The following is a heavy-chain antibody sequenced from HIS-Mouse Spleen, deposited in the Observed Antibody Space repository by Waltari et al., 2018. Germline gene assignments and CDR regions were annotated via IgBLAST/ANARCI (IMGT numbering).Heavy chain of an antibody. CDR1: GGCFSGYY. J-gene: IGHJ4*02. Sequence: QVQLQQWGAGLFKPSETLSLTCAVSGGCFSGYYWSWIRQPPGKGLEWIGEINHRGSTNYTPSLKSRVTISVDTSKNQFSLKLSSVTAADTAVYYCARVNSSFDYWGQGTLVTVSS. D-gene: IGHD6-13*01. V-gene: IGHV4-34*01. CDR2: INHRGST. CDR3: ARVNSSFDY.